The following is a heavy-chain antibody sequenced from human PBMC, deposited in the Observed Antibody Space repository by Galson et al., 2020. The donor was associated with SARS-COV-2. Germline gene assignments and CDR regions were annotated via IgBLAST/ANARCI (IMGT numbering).Heavy chain of an antibody. CDR1: GFTFSNAW. V-gene: IGHV3-15*01. CDR2: IKSKTDGGTT. D-gene: IGHD2-2*01. J-gene: IGHJ6*02. CDR3: TTAVGTDIVVVPAALQYYYYGMDV. Sequence: GESLKISCAASGFTFSNAWMSWVCQAPGKGLEWVGRIKSKTDGGTTDYAAPVKGRFTISRDDSKNTLYLQMNSLKTEDTAVYYCTTAVGTDIVVVPAALQYYYYGMDVWGQGTTVTVSS.